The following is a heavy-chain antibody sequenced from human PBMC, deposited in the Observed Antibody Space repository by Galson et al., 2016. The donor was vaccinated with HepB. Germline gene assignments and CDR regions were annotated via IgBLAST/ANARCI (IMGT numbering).Heavy chain of an antibody. CDR3: ARDDTSNCYGGNKCAFDI. Sequence: SLRLSCAASGFTVSRNYMSWVRQAPGKGLEWVSVLYKDGGTYYADSVKGRFTISRDHSKNTLYVQMNSLRVEDTAVYYCARDDTSNCYGGNKCAFDIWGQGTMVIVSP. CDR1: GFTVSRNY. D-gene: IGHD2-15*01. J-gene: IGHJ3*02. CDR2: LYKDGGT. V-gene: IGHV3-53*01.